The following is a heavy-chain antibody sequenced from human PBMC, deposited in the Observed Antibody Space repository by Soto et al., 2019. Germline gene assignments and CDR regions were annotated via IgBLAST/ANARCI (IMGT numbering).Heavy chain of an antibody. J-gene: IGHJ5*02. D-gene: IGHD6-19*01. CDR2: VSGSGGTT. V-gene: IGHV3-23*01. Sequence: EVQLLDSGGGLVQPGGSLRLSCAASGFTFSSSAMSWVHQAPGKGLEWVSAVSGSGGTTYYADSVRGRFTISSGNSKNTLYPQMHSLRAEDTAIYFCARFTVDTIVTSGWCHYLDPWGQGTLVTVSS. CDR1: GFTFSSSA. CDR3: ARFTVDTIVTSGWCHYLDP.